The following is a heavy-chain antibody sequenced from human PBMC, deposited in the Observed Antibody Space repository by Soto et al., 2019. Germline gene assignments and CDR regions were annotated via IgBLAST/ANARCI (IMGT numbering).Heavy chain of an antibody. CDR3: ACIPGTFGY. Sequence: PGGSLKLACAASGFSFSDHFMDWVRQAPGKGLQWVGRIQTKRQTYITEYAASLEGRFSISRDDSKNSLYLQVNRLKTEDKAVYFCACIPGTFGYRGPATLLTVS. CDR2: IQTKRQTYIT. CDR1: GFSFSDHF. J-gene: IGHJ4*02. D-gene: IGHD1-7*01. V-gene: IGHV3-72*01.